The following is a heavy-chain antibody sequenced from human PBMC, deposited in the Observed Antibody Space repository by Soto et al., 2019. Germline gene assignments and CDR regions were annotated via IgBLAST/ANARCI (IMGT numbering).Heavy chain of an antibody. CDR1: GFTFGDYA. J-gene: IGHJ5*02. V-gene: IGHV3-49*04. Sequence: SLRLSCTASGFTFGDYAMSWVRQAPGKGLEWVGFIRSKAYGGTTEYAASVKGRFTISRDDSKSIAYLQMNSLKTEDTAVYYCTRDCDYVWGSYRFSWFDPWGQGTLVTVSS. CDR2: IRSKAYGGTT. D-gene: IGHD3-16*02. CDR3: TRDCDYVWGSYRFSWFDP.